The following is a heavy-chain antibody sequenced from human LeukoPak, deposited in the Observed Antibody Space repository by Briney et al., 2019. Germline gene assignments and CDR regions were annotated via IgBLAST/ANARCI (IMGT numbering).Heavy chain of an antibody. CDR3: AKDFSSGWSFDY. V-gene: IGHV3-30*18. D-gene: IGHD6-19*01. J-gene: IGHJ4*02. CDR1: GLTFSSYG. CDR2: ISYDGSNK. Sequence: GRSLRLSCAASGLTFSSYGMHWVRQASGKGLEWVAVISYDGSNKYYADSVKGRFTISRDNSKNTLYLQMNSLRAEDTAVYYCAKDFSSGWSFDYWGQGTLVTVSS.